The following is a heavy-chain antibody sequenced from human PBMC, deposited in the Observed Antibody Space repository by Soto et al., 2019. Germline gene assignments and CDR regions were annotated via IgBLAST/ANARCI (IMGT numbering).Heavy chain of an antibody. V-gene: IGHV3-23*01. CDR3: VKGGASYTSCWYAN. J-gene: IGHJ4*02. CDR1: GFTFSNYA. Sequence: DVQLLESGGGLVQPGGSLTLSCAASGFTFSNYAMHWVRQAPGKGLEWVSTIKDGGESTFYLDSVRGRFTISRDNSKDTLYLQMTSLRVEDTALYHCVKGGASYTSCWYANWVQGILVTVCS. D-gene: IGHD6-13*01. CDR2: IKDGGEST.